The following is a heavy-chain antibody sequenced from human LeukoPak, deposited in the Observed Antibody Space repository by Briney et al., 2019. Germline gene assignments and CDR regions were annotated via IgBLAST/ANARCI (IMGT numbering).Heavy chain of an antibody. D-gene: IGHD3-22*01. CDR1: GGSFSYYY. CDR2: INHSGST. J-gene: IGHJ6*03. CDR3: ARRRGGLWDSSGYPAYYYYYMDV. V-gene: IGHV4-34*01. Sequence: SETLSLTCAVYGGSFSYYYWSWIRQPPGKGLEWIGEINHSGSTNYNPSLKSRVTISVDTSKNQFSLKLSSVTAADTAVYYCARRRGGLWDSSGYPAYYYYYMDVWGKGTTVTISS.